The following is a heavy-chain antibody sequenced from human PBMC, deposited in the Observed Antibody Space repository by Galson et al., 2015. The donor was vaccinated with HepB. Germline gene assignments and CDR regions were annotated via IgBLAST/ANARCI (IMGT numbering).Heavy chain of an antibody. CDR3: ARVSFGRFLEWSHRYYYYYMDV. J-gene: IGHJ6*03. CDR2: TSSSSSYI. V-gene: IGHV3-21*01. D-gene: IGHD3-3*01. Sequence: SLRLSCAASGFTFSSYSMNWVRQAPGKGLEWVSSTSSSSSYIYYADSVKGRFTISRDNAKNSLYLQMNSLRAEDTAVYYCARVSFGRFLEWSHRYYYYYMDVWGKGTTVTVSS. CDR1: GFTFSSYS.